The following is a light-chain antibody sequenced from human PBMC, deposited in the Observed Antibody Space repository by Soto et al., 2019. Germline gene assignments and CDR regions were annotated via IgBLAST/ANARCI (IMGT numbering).Light chain of an antibody. CDR1: SSDVGSYNL. Sequence: QLVLTQPASVSGSPGQSITISCTGTSSDVGSYNLVSWYQQHPGKAPKLMIYEGSKRPSGVSNRFSGSKSGNTASLTISGLQAEDEADYYCCSYAGSILFGGGTKLTVL. V-gene: IGLV2-23*01. J-gene: IGLJ2*01. CDR2: EGS. CDR3: CSYAGSIL.